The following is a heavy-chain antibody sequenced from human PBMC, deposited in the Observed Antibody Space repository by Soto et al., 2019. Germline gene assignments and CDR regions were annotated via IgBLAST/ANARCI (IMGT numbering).Heavy chain of an antibody. V-gene: IGHV3-30-3*01. D-gene: IGHD6-19*01. CDR1: GFTFNIYT. CDR2: ISHDGNDK. J-gene: IGHJ4*02. Sequence: QVQLLESGGGVVQPGRSLRLSCAASGFTFNIYTVHWVRQAPGKGLEWVATISHDGNDKSYADSARGRFSISRDNSKSTLYLQMYTLGVEDTAVYFCARSRIAVAGTRAWVIDSWGPGTRVTVSS. CDR3: ARSRIAVAGTRAWVIDS.